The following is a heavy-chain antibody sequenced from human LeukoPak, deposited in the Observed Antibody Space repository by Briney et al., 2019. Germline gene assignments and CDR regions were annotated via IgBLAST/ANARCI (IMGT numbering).Heavy chain of an antibody. CDR1: GFTFSDYY. CDR3: ASGNGNYGEVAY. V-gene: IGHV3-11*04. D-gene: IGHD4-17*01. CDR2: TAGGGSRI. Sequence: GGSLRLSCAASGFTFSDYYMSWIREAPGKGLEWVSYTAGGGSRISYADSVKGRFTISWDNAVDSLYLQMNSLRAEDTAVYYCASGNGNYGEVAYWGQGTLVAVSS. J-gene: IGHJ4*02.